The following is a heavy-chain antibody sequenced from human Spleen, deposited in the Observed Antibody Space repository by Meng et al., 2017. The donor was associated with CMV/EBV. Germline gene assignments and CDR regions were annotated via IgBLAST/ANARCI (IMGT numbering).Heavy chain of an antibody. V-gene: IGHV1-69*10. J-gene: IGHJ4*02. D-gene: IGHD2-21*02. Sequence: SVKVSCKASGYTFTKYYIHWVRQAPGQGLEWMGGIVPFFNVINYAQNFQGRLTISADKSTNTVSMELSSLRSEDTAIYYCARPHEISCSSTHCYSPDHWGQGTLVTVSS. CDR2: IVPFFNVI. CDR3: ARPHEISCSSTHCYSPDH. CDR1: GYTFTKYY.